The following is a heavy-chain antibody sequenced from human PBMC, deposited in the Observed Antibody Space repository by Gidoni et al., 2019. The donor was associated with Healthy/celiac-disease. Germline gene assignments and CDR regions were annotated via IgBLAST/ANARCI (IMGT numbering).Heavy chain of an antibody. Sequence: QVQLVQSGAEVKKPGASVKASCKASGYTFTSYGTSWVRQAPGQGLEWMGWISAYNGNTNYAQKLQGRVTMTTDTSTSTADMELRSLGSDDTAVYYCAMVVTAIDSWGYFDYWGQGTLVTVSS. D-gene: IGHD2-21*02. V-gene: IGHV1-18*01. CDR2: ISAYNGNT. CDR3: AMVVTAIDSWGYFDY. J-gene: IGHJ4*02. CDR1: GYTFTSYG.